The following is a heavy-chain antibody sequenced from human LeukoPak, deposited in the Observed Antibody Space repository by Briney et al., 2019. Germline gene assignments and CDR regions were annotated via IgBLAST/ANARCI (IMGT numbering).Heavy chain of an antibody. D-gene: IGHD1-26*01. CDR1: GFTVSSNY. CDR3: ARAPREQSRDAFDI. Sequence: GGSLRLSCAASGFTVSSNYMSWVRQAPGKGLEYISVTYSSGTTYYADSVRDRFTISRDNSRNTLYLQMNSLRPDDTAVYYCARAPREQSRDAFDIWGQGTMVTVSS. J-gene: IGHJ3*02. V-gene: IGHV3-53*01. CDR2: TYSSGTT.